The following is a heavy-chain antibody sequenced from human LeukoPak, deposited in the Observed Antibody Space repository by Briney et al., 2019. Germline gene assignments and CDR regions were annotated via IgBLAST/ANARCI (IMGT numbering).Heavy chain of an antibody. V-gene: IGHV3-23*01. CDR3: AYGDYGIWVPLDS. Sequence: PGGSLRLSCAASGFTFSSYAMSWVRQAPGKGLEWVSVISGSGGSTYYADSVKGRFTISRDNSKNTLYLQMNSLRAEDTAVYYCAYGDYGIWVPLDSWGQGTLVTVSS. CDR1: GFTFSSYA. D-gene: IGHD4-17*01. J-gene: IGHJ4*02. CDR2: ISGSGGST.